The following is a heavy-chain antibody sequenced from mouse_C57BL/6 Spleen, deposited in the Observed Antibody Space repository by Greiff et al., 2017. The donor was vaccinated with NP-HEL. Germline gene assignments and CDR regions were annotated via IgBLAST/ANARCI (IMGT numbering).Heavy chain of an antibody. J-gene: IGHJ3*01. CDR2: INPNNGGT. CDR1: GYTFTDYY. Sequence: EVQLQQSGPELVKPGASVKMSCKASGYTFTDYYMHWVKQSHGQSLEWIGYINPNNGGTSYNQKFKGKATLTVNKSSSTAYMELRSLTSEESAVYDCERWPESYGDYAWFDDWGQGTLVTVSA. V-gene: IGHV1-22*01. D-gene: IGHD2-4*01. CDR3: ERWPESYGDYAWFDD.